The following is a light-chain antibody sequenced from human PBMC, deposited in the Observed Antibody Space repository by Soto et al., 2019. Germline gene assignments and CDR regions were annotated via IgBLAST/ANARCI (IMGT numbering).Light chain of an antibody. V-gene: IGKV1-5*03. CDR3: QQYNPSLWT. J-gene: IGKJ1*01. CDR1: QSISSW. CDR2: KAS. Sequence: DIPMTQSPSTLSASVGDRVIIICRASQSISSWLAWYQQKPGKAPKLLIYKASSLDSGVPSRFSGSGSGTEFTLTIRSLQPDDFATYYCQQYNPSLWTVGQGTKVEIK.